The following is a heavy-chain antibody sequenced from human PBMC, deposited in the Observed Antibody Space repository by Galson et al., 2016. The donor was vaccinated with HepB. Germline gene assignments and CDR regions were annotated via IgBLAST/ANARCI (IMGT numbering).Heavy chain of an antibody. D-gene: IGHD4-17*01. CDR1: GYIFTDFG. V-gene: IGHV1-18*01. CDR2: ISAYNGDI. CDR3: VRDLGDYSSRGLTIFFDY. Sequence: SVKVSCKASGYIFTDFGISWVRQAPGQGLEWVGWISAYNGDIKYAQQFQGRVTMTTNISTGTAYMDLRRLRSGDTAVYYCVRDLGDYSSRGLTIFFDYWGQGTQVTVSS. J-gene: IGHJ4*02.